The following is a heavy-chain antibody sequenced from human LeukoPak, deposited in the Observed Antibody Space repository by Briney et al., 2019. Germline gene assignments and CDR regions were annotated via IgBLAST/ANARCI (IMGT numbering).Heavy chain of an antibody. J-gene: IGHJ3*02. CDR2: IYYSGST. Sequence: SETLSLTCTVSGGCISSSSYYWGWTRQPPGKGLEWIGRIYYSGSTYYNPSLKSRVTISVDTSKNQFSLKLSSVTAADTAVYYCARETMVRGVNAHAFDIWGQGTMVTVSS. CDR1: GGCISSSSYY. CDR3: ARETMVRGVNAHAFDI. V-gene: IGHV4-39*07. D-gene: IGHD3-10*01.